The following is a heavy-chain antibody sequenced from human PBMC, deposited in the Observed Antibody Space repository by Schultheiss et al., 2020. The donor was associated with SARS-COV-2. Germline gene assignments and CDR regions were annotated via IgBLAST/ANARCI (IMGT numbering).Heavy chain of an antibody. V-gene: IGHV4-59*08. D-gene: IGHD3-10*01. J-gene: IGHJ4*02. CDR2: IYYSGST. Sequence: SQTLSFTCTVSGGSISSYYWSWIRQPPGKGLEWIGYIYYSGSTNYNPSLKSRVTISVDTSKNQFSLKLSSVTAADTAVYYCARQYYYGSGTFDYWGQGTLVTVSS. CDR1: GGSISSYY. CDR3: ARQYYYGSGTFDY.